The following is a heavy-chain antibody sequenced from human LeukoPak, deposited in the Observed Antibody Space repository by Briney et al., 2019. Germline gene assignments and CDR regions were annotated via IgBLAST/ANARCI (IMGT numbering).Heavy chain of an antibody. CDR2: MNPNNGNT. CDR1: GYTFTNYD. V-gene: IGHV1-8*01. CDR3: ARGGAVAGHSWVDS. Sequence: ASVKVSCKACGYTFTNYDIHWVRQATGQGLEWMGWMNPNNGNTGYAQKFQGRVSMTRSTSTVTAYMELTSLRSEDMAVYYCARGGAVAGHSWVDSWGQGTLVTVST. D-gene: IGHD6-19*01. J-gene: IGHJ5*01.